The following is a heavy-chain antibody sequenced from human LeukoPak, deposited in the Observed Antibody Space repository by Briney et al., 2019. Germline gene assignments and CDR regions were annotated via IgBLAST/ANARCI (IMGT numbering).Heavy chain of an antibody. J-gene: IGHJ4*02. CDR3: AKDEIFGSSWTFDY. CDR1: GFSFSGNY. V-gene: IGHV3-66*01. Sequence: GGSLRLSCAASGFSFSGNYMSWVRQAPGTGLEWVSVIYDGGSTYYADSVKGRFTISRDNSKNTLDLQMNSLRAVDTAVYYCAKDEIFGSSWTFDYWGQGTLGTVSS. CDR2: IYDGGST. D-gene: IGHD3-3*01.